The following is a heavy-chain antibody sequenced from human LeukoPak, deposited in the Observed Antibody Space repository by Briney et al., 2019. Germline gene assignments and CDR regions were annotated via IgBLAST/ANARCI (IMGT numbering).Heavy chain of an antibody. Sequence: GGSLRLSCAASGFTISRYWMVWVRQAPGKGLDWVANIKQDGSEKNYGDSVKGRLTISRDNAKNSLYLQINSLRVEDTAVYYCARDSGGALDCWGQGTLVTVSS. V-gene: IGHV3-7*01. CDR2: IKQDGSEK. CDR3: ARDSGGALDC. J-gene: IGHJ4*02. CDR1: GFTISRYW. D-gene: IGHD3-10*01.